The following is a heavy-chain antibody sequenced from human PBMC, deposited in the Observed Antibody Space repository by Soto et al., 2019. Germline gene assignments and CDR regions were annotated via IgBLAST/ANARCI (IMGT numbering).Heavy chain of an antibody. J-gene: IGHJ4*03. Sequence: KSSETLSLTCTVSGGSISSYYWSWIRQPPGKGLEWIGYIYYSGSTNYNPSLKSRVTISVDTSKNQFSLKLSSVTAADTAVYYCAIEPPDGYIDYSGQGTICTV. CDR2: IYYSGST. V-gene: IGHV4-59*01. CDR1: GGSISSYY. CDR3: AIEPPDGYIDY.